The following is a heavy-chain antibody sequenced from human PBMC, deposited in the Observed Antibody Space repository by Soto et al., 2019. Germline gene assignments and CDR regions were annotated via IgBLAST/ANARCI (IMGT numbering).Heavy chain of an antibody. D-gene: IGHD3-10*01. Sequence: GGSLRLSCAASGFTFSSYEMNWVRQAPGKGLEWVSYISSSGSTIYYADSVKGRFTISRDNAKDSLYLQMNSLRAEDTAVYYCAREGGSGSQSYYYYGMDVWGQGTTVTVSS. V-gene: IGHV3-48*03. CDR1: GFTFSSYE. CDR2: ISSSGSTI. J-gene: IGHJ6*02. CDR3: AREGGSGSQSYYYYGMDV.